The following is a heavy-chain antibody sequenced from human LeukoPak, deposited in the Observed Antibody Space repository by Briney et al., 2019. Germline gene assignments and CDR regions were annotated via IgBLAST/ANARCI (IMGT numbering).Heavy chain of an antibody. D-gene: IGHD3-22*01. CDR3: ATYYYDSSANKD. Sequence: GGSLRLSCAASGFTFSNYWMTWVRQAPGKGLEWVANINKDGGEKYYVDSVKGRFTVSRDNAKNSLYLQMNSLRAEDTAVYYCATYYYDSSANKDWGQGTLVTVSS. CDR1: GFTFSNYW. J-gene: IGHJ4*02. V-gene: IGHV3-7*05. CDR2: INKDGGEK.